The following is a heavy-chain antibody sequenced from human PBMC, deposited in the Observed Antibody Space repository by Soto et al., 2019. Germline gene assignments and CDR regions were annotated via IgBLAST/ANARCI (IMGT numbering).Heavy chain of an antibody. CDR1: GFTFSSYS. V-gene: IGHV3-21*06. J-gene: IGHJ4*02. Sequence: GGSLRLSCAASGFTFSSYSMNWVRQAPGKGLEWVSSIRHDSRDIYYTDSVKGRFTISRDNSKNALYLQMNSLRVDDTAVYYCARGRLAVATSEPPPFDYWGQGTVVTVSS. CDR2: IRHDSRDI. D-gene: IGHD5-12*01. CDR3: ARGRLAVATSEPPPFDY.